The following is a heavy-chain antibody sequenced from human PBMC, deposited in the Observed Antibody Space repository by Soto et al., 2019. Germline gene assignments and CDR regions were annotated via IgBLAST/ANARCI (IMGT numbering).Heavy chain of an antibody. V-gene: IGHV3-23*01. CDR2: ISGSGGST. J-gene: IGHJ4*02. Sequence: PGGSLRLSCAASGFTFSSYAMSWVRQAPGKGLEWVSAISGSGGSTYYADSAKGRFTISRDNSKNTLYLQMNSLRAEDTAVYYCAKDYYDSSGYYYVFYFDYWGQGTLVTVSS. CDR1: GFTFSSYA. CDR3: AKDYYDSSGYYYVFYFDY. D-gene: IGHD3-22*01.